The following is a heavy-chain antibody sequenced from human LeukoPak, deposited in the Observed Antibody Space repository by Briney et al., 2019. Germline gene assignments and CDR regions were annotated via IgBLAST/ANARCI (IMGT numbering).Heavy chain of an antibody. CDR3: AKSQGDMGDY. CDR2: IYSDGTT. D-gene: IGHD3-9*01. Sequence: GGSLRLSCAASGFTVSTNYLTWVRQAPGKGLEWVSLIYSDGTTYYADSVKGRFTISRDNSKNTLYLQMNSLRAEDTAKYYCAKSQGDMGDYWGQGTLVTVS. J-gene: IGHJ4*02. CDR1: GFTVSTNY. V-gene: IGHV3-53*01.